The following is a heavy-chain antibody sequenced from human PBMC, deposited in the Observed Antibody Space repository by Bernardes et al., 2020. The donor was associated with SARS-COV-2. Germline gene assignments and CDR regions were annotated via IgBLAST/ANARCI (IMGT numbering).Heavy chain of an antibody. V-gene: IGHV4-31*03. CDR3: ARDRGYCSSTSCYVDNWFDP. CDR1: GGSISSGGYY. CDR2: IYYSGST. J-gene: IGHJ5*02. Sequence: SETLSLTCTVSGGSISSGGYYWSWIRQHTGKGLEWIGYIYYSGSTYYNPSLKSRVTISVDTSKNQFSLKLSSVTAADTAVYYCARDRGYCSSTSCYVDNWFDPWGQGTLVTVSS. D-gene: IGHD2-2*01.